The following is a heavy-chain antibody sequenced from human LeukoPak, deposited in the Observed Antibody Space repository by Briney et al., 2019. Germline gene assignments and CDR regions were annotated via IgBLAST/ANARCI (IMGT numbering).Heavy chain of an antibody. V-gene: IGHV3-7*01. CDR3: ARSTTLQLWNDY. CDR1: GFTFSSYW. Sequence: GGSLRLSCAASGFTFSSYWMSWVRQAPGKGLEWVANIKEDGSEKYYVDSLKGRFTISRDNAKNSLYLQMNSLRAEDTAVYYCARSTTLQLWNDYWGQGTLVTASS. CDR2: IKEDGSEK. J-gene: IGHJ4*02. D-gene: IGHD5-18*01.